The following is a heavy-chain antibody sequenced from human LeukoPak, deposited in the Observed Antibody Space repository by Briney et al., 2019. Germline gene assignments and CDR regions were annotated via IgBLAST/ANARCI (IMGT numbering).Heavy chain of an antibody. CDR2: IWYDGSKK. V-gene: IGHV3-33*01. D-gene: IGHD1-26*01. CDR1: GFTFSSYG. J-gene: IGHJ6*02. CDR3: ARDRGIVGGAYYYYYGMDV. Sequence: TGRSLRLSCAASGFTFSSYGIHWVRQAPGKGLEWVALIWYDGSKKYYGDSVKGRFTISRDNSKNTLYLQMNSLRAEDTAVYYCARDRGIVGGAYYYYYGMDVWGQGTTVTVSS.